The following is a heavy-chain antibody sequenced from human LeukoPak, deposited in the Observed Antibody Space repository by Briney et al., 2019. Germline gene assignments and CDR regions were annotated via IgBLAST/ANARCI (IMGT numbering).Heavy chain of an antibody. CDR1: GFTFSSYA. CDR3: AKDPIGGITMVRGVKGGNVY. J-gene: IGHJ4*02. Sequence: GGSLRLSCAASGFTFSSYAMSWVRQAPGKGLEWVSAISGSGGSTYYADSVKGRFTISRDNSKNTLYLQMNSLRAEDTAVYYCAKDPIGGITMVRGVKGGNVYWGQGTLVTVSS. D-gene: IGHD3-10*01. V-gene: IGHV3-23*01. CDR2: ISGSGGST.